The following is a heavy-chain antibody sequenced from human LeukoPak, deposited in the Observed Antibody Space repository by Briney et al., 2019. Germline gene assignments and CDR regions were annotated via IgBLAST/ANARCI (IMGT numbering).Heavy chain of an antibody. CDR2: ISYDGGSN. CDR3: ARRAAAGHLDGFDI. D-gene: IGHD6-13*01. V-gene: IGHV3-30-3*01. Sequence: GRSLRLSCAASGFTFSNYAMHWVRQAPGKGLDWVAVISYDGGSNHYADSVKGRFTISRDDSKSTLYLQMNSLRADDTAVYYCARRAAAGHLDGFDIWGQGTLITVSS. J-gene: IGHJ3*02. CDR1: GFTFSNYA.